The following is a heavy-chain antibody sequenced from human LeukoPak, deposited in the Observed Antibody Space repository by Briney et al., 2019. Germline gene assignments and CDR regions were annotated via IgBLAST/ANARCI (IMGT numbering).Heavy chain of an antibody. D-gene: IGHD3-10*01. CDR1: GGSISSYY. CDR2: IYYSGST. CDR3: AMSYGSGSSGWLRKSYYYYGMDV. Sequence: SETLSLTCTVSGGSISSYYWSWIRQPPGKGLGWIGYIYYSGSTNYNPSLKSRVTISVDASKNQFSLKLSSVTAADTAVYYCAMSYGSGSSGWLRKSYYYYGMDVWGQGTTVTVSS. J-gene: IGHJ6*02. V-gene: IGHV4-59*01.